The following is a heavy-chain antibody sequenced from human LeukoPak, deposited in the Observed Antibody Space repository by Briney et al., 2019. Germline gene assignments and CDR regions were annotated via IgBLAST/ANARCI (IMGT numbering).Heavy chain of an antibody. V-gene: IGHV3-53*01. Sequence: GGSLRLSCAASGFTFSSYALSWVRQAPGKGLEWVSVIYSGGTTYYGDSVEGRFTISRDNSRNTLNLQMNSLRAEDTAVYFCARGQSGDPAFDIWGQGTMVTVSS. CDR3: ARGQSGDPAFDI. CDR1: GFTFSSYA. J-gene: IGHJ3*02. D-gene: IGHD4-17*01. CDR2: IYSGGTT.